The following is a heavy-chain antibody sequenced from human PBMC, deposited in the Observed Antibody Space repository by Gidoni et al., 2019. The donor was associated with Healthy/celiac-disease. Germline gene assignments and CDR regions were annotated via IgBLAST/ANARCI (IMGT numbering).Heavy chain of an antibody. Sequence: QITLKESGPTLVKPTQTLKLTCTFSGFSLSTSGVGVGWIRQPPGKALEWLALIYWDDDKRYSPSLKSRLTITKDTSKNQVVLTMTNMDPVDTATYYCAHLYGPRSSFDYWGQGTLVTVSS. CDR3: AHLYGPRSSFDY. D-gene: IGHD3-10*01. V-gene: IGHV2-5*02. J-gene: IGHJ4*02. CDR1: GFSLSTSGVG. CDR2: IYWDDDK.